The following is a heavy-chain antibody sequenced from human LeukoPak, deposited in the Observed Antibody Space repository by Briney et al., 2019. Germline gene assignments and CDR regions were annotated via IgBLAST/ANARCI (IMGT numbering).Heavy chain of an antibody. CDR2: ISSSSAYI. D-gene: IGHD5-24*01. CDR3: AKKMDDAFDI. Sequence: GGSLRLSCAASGFTFSSYSMNWVRQAPGKGLEWVSFISSSSAYISYADPVKGRFTISRDNAKNSLYLQMNNLRAEDTAVYYCAKKMDDAFDIWGQGTMVTVSS. J-gene: IGHJ3*02. V-gene: IGHV3-21*01. CDR1: GFTFSSYS.